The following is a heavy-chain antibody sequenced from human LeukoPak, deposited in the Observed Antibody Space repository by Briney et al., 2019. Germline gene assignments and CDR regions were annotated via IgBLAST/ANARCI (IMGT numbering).Heavy chain of an antibody. Sequence: ASVKVSCKASGYTFISYAIHWVRQAPGQSLEWMGWINAGNGDTKYSQKFQGRVTVTRDTSASTAYMELSSLRSEDTAVYHCARNPLLTTIYDFWGQGTLITVSS. J-gene: IGHJ4*02. CDR2: INAGNGDT. V-gene: IGHV1-3*01. CDR3: ARNPLLTTIYDF. D-gene: IGHD3-3*01. CDR1: GYTFISYA.